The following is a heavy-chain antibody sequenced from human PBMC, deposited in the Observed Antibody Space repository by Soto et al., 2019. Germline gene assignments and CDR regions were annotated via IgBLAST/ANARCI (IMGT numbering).Heavy chain of an antibody. CDR2: MNPNSGNT. CDR1: GYTFTSYD. CDR3: ARESGYSGYLYYYYGMDV. V-gene: IGHV1-8*01. Sequence: ASVKVSCKASGYTFTSYDINWVRQATGQGLEWMGWMNPNSGNTGYAQKFQGRVTMTRNTSISTAYMELSSLRSEDTAVYYCARESGYSGYLYYYYGMDVWGQGTTVTVPS. J-gene: IGHJ6*02. D-gene: IGHD5-12*01.